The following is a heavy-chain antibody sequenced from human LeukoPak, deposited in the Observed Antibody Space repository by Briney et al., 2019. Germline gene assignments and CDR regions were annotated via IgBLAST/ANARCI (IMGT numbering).Heavy chain of an antibody. CDR1: GGPISSYH. CDR2: LYTSGGT. V-gene: IGHV4-4*07. Sequence: SDTLSLTRTVWGGPISSYHWRWLRQPAGKGLEWIGRLYTSGGTNHNPSLKSRVSISVDTSKSQSFPELNSVTAADAAVYYCARSGSYANDAFHIWGQGTMVTVSS. CDR3: ARSGSYANDAFHI. J-gene: IGHJ3*02. D-gene: IGHD1-26*01.